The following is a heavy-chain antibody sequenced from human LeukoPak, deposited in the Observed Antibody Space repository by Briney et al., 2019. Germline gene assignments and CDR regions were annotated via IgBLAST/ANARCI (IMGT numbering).Heavy chain of an antibody. CDR2: INHSGST. J-gene: IGHJ5*02. CDR1: GGSFSGYY. CDR3: ARGRRIVAYRTGFDP. D-gene: IGHD2-15*01. V-gene: IGHV4-34*01. Sequence: PSETLSLTCAVYGGSFSGYYWSWIRQPPGKGLEWIGEINHSGSTSYNPSLKSRVTISVDTSKNQFSLKLSSVTAADTAVYYCARGRRIVAYRTGFDPWGQGTLVTVSS.